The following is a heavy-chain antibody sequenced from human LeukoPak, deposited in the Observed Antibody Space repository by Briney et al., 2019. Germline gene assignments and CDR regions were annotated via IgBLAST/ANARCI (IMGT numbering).Heavy chain of an antibody. CDR1: GFTFSSYG. CDR3: AKDFSVYYYDSRVLDY. J-gene: IGHJ4*02. D-gene: IGHD3-22*01. V-gene: IGHV3-30*02. Sequence: NPGRSLRLSCAASGFTFSSYGMHWVRQAPGKGLEWVAFIRFDGSNKYYADSVKGRFTISRDNSKNTLYLQMNSLRAEDTAVYYCAKDFSVYYYDSRVLDYWGQGTLVTVSS. CDR2: IRFDGSNK.